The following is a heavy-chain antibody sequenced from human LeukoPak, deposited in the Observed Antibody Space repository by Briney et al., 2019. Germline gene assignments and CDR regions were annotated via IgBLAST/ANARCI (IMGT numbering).Heavy chain of an antibody. Sequence: GESLRLSCAASGFIFSSYAMNWVRQAPRKGLEWVSGISGSGGSTFYADSVKGRFTISRDNSKNTAYLQMNSLRAEDTAVYYCAKDMSSDSGSWNGYFDYWGQGTLVTVSS. CDR2: ISGSGGST. J-gene: IGHJ4*02. CDR1: GFIFSSYA. V-gene: IGHV3-23*01. D-gene: IGHD1-26*01. CDR3: AKDMSSDSGSWNGYFDY.